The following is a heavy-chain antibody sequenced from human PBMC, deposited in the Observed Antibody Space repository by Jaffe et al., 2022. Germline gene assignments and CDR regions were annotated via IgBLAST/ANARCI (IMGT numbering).Heavy chain of an antibody. D-gene: IGHD5-12*01. CDR1: GYSFTNYW. J-gene: IGHJ4*02. CDR2: IYPGDSDT. Sequence: EVQLVQSGAEVKKPGESLKISCKSSGYSFTNYWIGWVRQMPGKGLEWMGIIYPGDSDTRYSPSFQGQVTISADKSISTAFLQWSSLKASDTAMFYCVRHHRVGPTHGDYWGQGTLVTVSS. V-gene: IGHV5-51*01. CDR3: VRHHRVGPTHGDY.